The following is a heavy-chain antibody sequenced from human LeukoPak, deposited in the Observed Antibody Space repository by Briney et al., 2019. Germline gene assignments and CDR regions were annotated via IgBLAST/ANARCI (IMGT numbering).Heavy chain of an antibody. J-gene: IGHJ4*02. CDR2: ISGSGSTT. D-gene: IGHD3-10*01. Sequence: GGTLRLSCSASGFTFSTYGMSWVRQAPGKGLEWVISISGSGSTTFYADSVKGRFTISRDNAMNTLYLQMTSLRADDTAVYYCAKDRVDGSGSQFDSWGQGSLVIVSS. V-gene: IGHV3-23*01. CDR1: GFTFSTYG. CDR3: AKDRVDGSGSQFDS.